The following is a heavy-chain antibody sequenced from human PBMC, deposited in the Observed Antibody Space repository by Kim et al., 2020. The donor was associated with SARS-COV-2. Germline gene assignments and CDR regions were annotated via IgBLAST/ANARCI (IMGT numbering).Heavy chain of an antibody. CDR3: ARSAYSTMYDY. D-gene: IGHD3-10*02. Sequence: NNADPVKGRFTVSRNNAKNTLFLQMDSMRDEDTALYYGARSAYSTMYDYWGQGTLVNVSS. V-gene: IGHV3-74*01. J-gene: IGHJ4*02.